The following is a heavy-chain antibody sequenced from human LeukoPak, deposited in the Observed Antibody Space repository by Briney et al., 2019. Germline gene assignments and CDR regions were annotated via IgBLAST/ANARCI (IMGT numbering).Heavy chain of an antibody. CDR1: GFTFSSYS. Sequence: GGSLRLSCAASGFTFSSYSMNWVRQAPGKGLEWVSYISSSSSTIYYADSVKGRFTISRDNAKNSLYLQINSLRAEDTAVYYCARGLSTEIDYWGQGTLVTVSS. CDR3: ARGLSTEIDY. CDR2: ISSSSSTI. D-gene: IGHD1-1*01. J-gene: IGHJ4*02. V-gene: IGHV3-48*01.